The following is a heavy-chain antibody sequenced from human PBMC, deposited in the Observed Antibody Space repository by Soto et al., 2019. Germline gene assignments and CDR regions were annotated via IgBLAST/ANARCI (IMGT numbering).Heavy chain of an antibody. V-gene: IGHV1-69*14. CDR3: VRVVAIAGYPGN. CDR1: GATFSSYA. Sequence: QVQLVQSGAEVRQPASSVKVSCKTSGATFSSYAITWVRQAPGQGLEWMGGIVPTVDTSTYAQKFQGRVTITADKFTNTVYMELSSLRSDDTAVYYCVRVVAIAGYPGNWGQGTLVTVSS. J-gene: IGHJ4*02. D-gene: IGHD5-12*01. CDR2: IVPTVDTS.